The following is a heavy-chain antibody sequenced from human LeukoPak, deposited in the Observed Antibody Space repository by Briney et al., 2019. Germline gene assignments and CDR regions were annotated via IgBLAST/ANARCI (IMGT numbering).Heavy chain of an antibody. CDR3: ARDSLYCGGDCPFDY. V-gene: IGHV1-69*13. D-gene: IGHD2-21*02. CDR2: IIPIFGTA. J-gene: IGHJ4*02. CDR1: GGTFSSYA. Sequence: ASVEVSCKASGGTFSSYAISWVRQAPGQGLEWMGGIIPIFGTANYAQKFQGRVTITADESTSTAYMELSSLRSEDTAVYYCARDSLYCGGDCPFDYWGQGTLVTVSS.